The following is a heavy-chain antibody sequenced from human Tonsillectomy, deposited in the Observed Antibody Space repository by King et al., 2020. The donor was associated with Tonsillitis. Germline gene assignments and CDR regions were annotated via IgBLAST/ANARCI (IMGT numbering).Heavy chain of an antibody. Sequence: VQLVESGGGLVQPVGSLRLSCAASGFTFNHYWMSWVRQAPGKGLECVANIKTDGSEKYYVDSVKGRFTISRDNAKNSLYLQMNSLRAEDTAVYYCARLGDDYWVQGTLVTVSS. J-gene: IGHJ4*02. CDR1: GFTFNHYW. D-gene: IGHD3-16*01. CDR3: ARLGDDY. CDR2: IKTDGSEK. V-gene: IGHV3-7*01.